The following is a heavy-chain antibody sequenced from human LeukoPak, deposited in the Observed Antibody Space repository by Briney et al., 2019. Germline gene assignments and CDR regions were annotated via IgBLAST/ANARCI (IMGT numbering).Heavy chain of an antibody. J-gene: IGHJ5*02. D-gene: IGHD5-24*01. CDR1: GFTFSSYE. CDR2: ISSSSSYI. CDR3: ARTRDGYNTNWFDP. V-gene: IGHV3-21*01. Sequence: GGSLRLSCAASGFTFSSYEMNWVRQAPGKGLEWVSSISSSSSYIYYADSVKGRFTISRDNAKNSLYLQMNSLRAEDTVVYYCARTRDGYNTNWFDPWGQGTLVTVSS.